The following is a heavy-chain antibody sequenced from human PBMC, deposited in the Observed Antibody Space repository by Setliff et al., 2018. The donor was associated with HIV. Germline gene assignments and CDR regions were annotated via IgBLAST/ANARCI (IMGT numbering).Heavy chain of an antibody. CDR1: GGSFTDIGGSFTDYY. V-gene: IGHV4-34*01. CDR3: ARLMFWSGYSDGDY. J-gene: IGHJ4*02. Sequence: SETLSLTCAVFGGSFTDIGGSFTDYYWIWIRQPPGKGLEWIGEINHSGSTHYNPSLKSRVTISVDTSKNQFSLKLSSVTAADTAVYYCARLMFWSGYSDGDYWGQGTLVTVSS. D-gene: IGHD3-3*01. CDR2: INHSGST.